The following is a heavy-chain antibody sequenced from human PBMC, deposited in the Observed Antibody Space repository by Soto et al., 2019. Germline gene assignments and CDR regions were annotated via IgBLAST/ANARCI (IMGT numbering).Heavy chain of an antibody. D-gene: IGHD1-26*01. Sequence: QAQLVQSGAEVKKPGSSVKVSCKASGGTFSSYSINWVRQAPGQGLEWMGEIIPIFGTANYAQKFQGRVTITADESTSTAYMELSSLRSEDTGVYYCARDGGRHSGGIDYWGQGTLVTVSS. V-gene: IGHV1-69*01. CDR1: GGTFSSYS. CDR2: IIPIFGTA. J-gene: IGHJ4*02. CDR3: ARDGGRHSGGIDY.